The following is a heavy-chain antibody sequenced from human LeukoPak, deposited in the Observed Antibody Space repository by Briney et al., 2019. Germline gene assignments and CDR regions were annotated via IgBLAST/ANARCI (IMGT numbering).Heavy chain of an antibody. Sequence: ASVKVSCKVSGYTLTELSMHWVRQAPGKGLEWMGGFDPEDGETIHAQKFQGRVTMTEDTSTDTAYMELSSLSSGDTAVYYCARDGTFSGYNYPSLLSYFDSWGQGTLVTVSS. CDR2: FDPEDGET. CDR1: GYTLTELS. CDR3: ARDGTFSGYNYPSLLSYFDS. J-gene: IGHJ4*02. D-gene: IGHD5-24*01. V-gene: IGHV1-24*01.